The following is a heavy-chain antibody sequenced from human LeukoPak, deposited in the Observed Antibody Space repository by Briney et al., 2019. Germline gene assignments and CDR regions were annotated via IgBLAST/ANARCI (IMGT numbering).Heavy chain of an antibody. CDR3: AKSTAPCSRGSCYSALES. Sequence: GESLRLSCAASGFTFRSYVMSWVRLAPGKGLEWVSGLNTDGAWIYYADRVKGRSTISRDNSEKRWLLQMNSLRVEDTAIYYCAKSTAPCSRGSCYSALESWGQGTLVTVSS. V-gene: IGHV3-23*01. CDR2: LNTDGAWI. CDR1: GFTFRSYV. D-gene: IGHD2-15*01. J-gene: IGHJ4*02.